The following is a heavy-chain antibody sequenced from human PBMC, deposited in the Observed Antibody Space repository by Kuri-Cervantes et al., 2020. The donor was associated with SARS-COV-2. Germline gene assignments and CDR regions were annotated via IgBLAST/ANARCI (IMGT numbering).Heavy chain of an antibody. CDR3: ARETNRYCSSTSCYFSVRDDAFDI. V-gene: IGHV4-39*07. Sequence: ESLKISCTVSGGSISSSSYYWGWIRQPPGKGLEWIGSIYYSGSTNYNPSLKSQVTISVDTSKNQFSLKLSSVTAADTAVYYCARETNRYCSSTSCYFSVRDDAFDIWGQGTMVTVSS. CDR2: IYYSGST. D-gene: IGHD2-2*01. J-gene: IGHJ3*02. CDR1: GGSISSSSYY.